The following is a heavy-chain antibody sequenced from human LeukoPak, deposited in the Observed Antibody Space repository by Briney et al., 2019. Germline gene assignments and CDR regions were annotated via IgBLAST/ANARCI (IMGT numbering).Heavy chain of an antibody. CDR2: ISSSSSYI. D-gene: IGHD1-26*01. CDR3: ARDESSGSYLNWFDP. Sequence: GGSLRLSCAASGFTFSSYSMNWVRQAPGKGLEWVSSISSSSSYIYYADSVKGRFTISRDNAKNSLYLHMNSLRAEDTAVYYCARDESSGSYLNWFDPWGQGTLVTVSS. J-gene: IGHJ5*02. V-gene: IGHV3-21*01. CDR1: GFTFSSYS.